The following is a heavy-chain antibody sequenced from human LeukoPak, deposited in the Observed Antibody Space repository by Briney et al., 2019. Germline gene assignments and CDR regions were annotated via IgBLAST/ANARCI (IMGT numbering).Heavy chain of an antibody. Sequence: GASVKVSCKASGYTFSGYYVHWVRQAPGQGLEWMGRINPNSGGTNYAQNFQGRVTMTTDTSINTAYMELSRLRSDDTAIYYCARDRLSAAGRGGWGQGTLVTVSS. CDR2: INPNSGGT. D-gene: IGHD6-13*01. CDR1: GYTFSGYY. J-gene: IGHJ4*02. CDR3: ARDRLSAAGRGG. V-gene: IGHV1-2*06.